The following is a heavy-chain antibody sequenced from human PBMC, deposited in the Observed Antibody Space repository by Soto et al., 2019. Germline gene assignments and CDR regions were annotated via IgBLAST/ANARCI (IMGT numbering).Heavy chain of an antibody. CDR1: GVSIRGFY. D-gene: IGHD1-1*01. CDR2: IYATGTT. J-gene: IGHJ5*02. Sequence: NPSETLSLTCTVSGVSIRGFYWSWIRKSAGKGLEWIGRIYATGTTDYNPSLKSRVMMSVDTSKKQFSLKLRSVTAADTAVYYCVRDGTKTLRDWFDPWGQGISVTVSS. V-gene: IGHV4-4*07. CDR3: VRDGTKTLRDWFDP.